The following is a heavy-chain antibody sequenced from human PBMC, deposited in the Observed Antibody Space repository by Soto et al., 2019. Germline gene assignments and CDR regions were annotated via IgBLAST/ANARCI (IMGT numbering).Heavy chain of an antibody. J-gene: IGHJ6*04. CDR2: IYYSGST. Sequence: QVQLQESGPGLVKPSETLSLTCSVSGGSISSNYWTWIRKPPGQGLERIGHIYYSGSTNYNPSLNSRVTISADTAKTQYSLKLSTVTAADTAVYYCARDPYSSSNASLRGRYCMDVWGKGTTVTVSS. CDR3: ARDPYSSSNASLRGRYCMDV. CDR1: GGSISSNY. V-gene: IGHV4-59*01. D-gene: IGHD6-13*01.